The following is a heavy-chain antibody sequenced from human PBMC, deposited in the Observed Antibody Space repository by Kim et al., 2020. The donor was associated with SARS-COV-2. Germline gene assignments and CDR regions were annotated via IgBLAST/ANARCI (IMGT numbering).Heavy chain of an antibody. J-gene: IGHJ3*02. CDR3: ANLGFTVTTWDDAFDI. V-gene: IGHV3-30*18. Sequence: GGSLRLSCAASGFTFSSYGMHWVRQAPGKGLEWVAAISYDGSNKYYADSVKGRFTISRDNSKNTLYLQMNSLRAEDTAVYYCANLGFTVTTWDDAFDIWGQGTMVTVSS. D-gene: IGHD4-17*01. CDR1: GFTFSSYG. CDR2: ISYDGSNK.